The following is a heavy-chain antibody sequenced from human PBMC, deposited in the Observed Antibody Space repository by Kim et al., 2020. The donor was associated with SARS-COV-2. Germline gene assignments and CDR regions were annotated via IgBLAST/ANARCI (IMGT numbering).Heavy chain of an antibody. CDR2: IYYGGSP. CDR3: ARHGYYYGSGSYSGLDP. Sequence: SETLSLTCAVSGGSISSSSYYWGWIRQPPGQGLEWIGSIYYGGSPYYNPSLESRVTISVDTSKNQFSLKLTSVTATDTAVYYCARHGYYYGSGSYSGLDPWGQGTLVAVAS. CDR1: GGSISSSSYY. V-gene: IGHV4-39*01. D-gene: IGHD3-10*01. J-gene: IGHJ5*02.